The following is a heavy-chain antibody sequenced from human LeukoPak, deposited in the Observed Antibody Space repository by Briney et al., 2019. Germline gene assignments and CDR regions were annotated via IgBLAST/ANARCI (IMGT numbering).Heavy chain of an antibody. D-gene: IGHD3-10*01. CDR2: ITGSGGDT. CDR3: AKGSRDSRPYYFDF. Sequence: GGSLRLSCVVSGFTFNSYAMSWVRQAPGKVLEWVSAITGSGGDTFSAVSVKGRFTIPRDNSNNTLYLQMNSPRAEDTAVYYCAKGSRDSRPYYFDFWGQGTLVTVSS. V-gene: IGHV3-23*01. CDR1: GFTFNSYA. J-gene: IGHJ4*02.